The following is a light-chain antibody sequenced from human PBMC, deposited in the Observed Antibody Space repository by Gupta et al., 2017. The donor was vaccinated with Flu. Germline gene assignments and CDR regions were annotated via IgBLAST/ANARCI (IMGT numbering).Light chain of an antibody. V-gene: IGLV1-44*01. CDR2: SNN. CDR1: ASNIERNT. J-gene: IGLJ3*02. CDR3: ASWDDTVDGWV. Sequence: QSTLIHPPSSSGTPGQRVTLSCSGSASNIERNTVTWYQHLPGTAPTLLIFSNNRRPSGVPDRFSGSNSGTSASLAVSGLQPEDEADYYCASWDDTVDGWVIGGGTKLTVL.